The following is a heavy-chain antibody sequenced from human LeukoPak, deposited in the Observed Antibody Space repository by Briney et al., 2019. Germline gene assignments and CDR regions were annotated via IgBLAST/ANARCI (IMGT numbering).Heavy chain of an antibody. Sequence: SETLSLTCMDTGGSPFPYTAAFGSHPAGKGLEWVGRVHVSGSTNYNPSLRSRVAISLDTSRNQVSLNLNSVSAADTAIYFCACAGDIRSNTGDLHYSGRGVLVTVSS. V-gene: IGHV4-4*07. CDR2: VHVSGST. D-gene: IGHD3-10*01. J-gene: IGHJ4*01. CDR3: ACAGDIRSNTGDLHY. CDR1: GGSPFPYTA.